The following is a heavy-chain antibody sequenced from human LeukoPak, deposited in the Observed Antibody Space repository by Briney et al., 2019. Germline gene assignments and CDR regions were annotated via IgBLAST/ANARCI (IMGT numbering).Heavy chain of an antibody. D-gene: IGHD5-24*01. CDR3: ARVRPRWLQPFDY. V-gene: IGHV1-8*02. J-gene: IGHJ4*02. CDR1: GYTFTGYY. Sequence: ASVKVSCMPSGYTFTGYYMHWVRPATGQGLEWMGWMNPNSGNTGYAQKFQGRVTMTRNTSISTAYMELSSLRSEDTAVYYCARVRPRWLQPFDYWGQGTLVTVSS. CDR2: MNPNSGNT.